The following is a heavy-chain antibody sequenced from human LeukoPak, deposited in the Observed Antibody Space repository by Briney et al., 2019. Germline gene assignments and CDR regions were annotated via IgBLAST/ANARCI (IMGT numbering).Heavy chain of an antibody. CDR3: ARRGYCSSTSCYSFDY. D-gene: IGHD2-2*01. J-gene: IGHJ4*02. Sequence: GGSLRLSCAASGFTFSSYWMSWVRQALGKGLEWVANIKQDGSEKYYVDSVKGRFTISRDNAKNSLYLQMNGLRAEDTAVYYCARRGYCSSTSCYSFDYWGQGTLVTVSS. CDR2: IKQDGSEK. CDR1: GFTFSSYW. V-gene: IGHV3-7*01.